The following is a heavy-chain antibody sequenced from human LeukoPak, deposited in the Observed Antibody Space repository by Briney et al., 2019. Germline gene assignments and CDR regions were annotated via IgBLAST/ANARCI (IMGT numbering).Heavy chain of an antibody. J-gene: IGHJ5*02. Sequence: ASVKVSCKASGYTFTNYYMYWVRQAPGQGLEWMGKIIPISGTTNYAQKFQGRATFTADESTSTAYMELSSLRSEDTALYYCARKLRLGGNWFDPWGQGTLVTVSS. CDR1: GYTFTNYY. CDR2: IIPISGTT. CDR3: ARKLRLGGNWFDP. D-gene: IGHD1-26*01. V-gene: IGHV1-69*13.